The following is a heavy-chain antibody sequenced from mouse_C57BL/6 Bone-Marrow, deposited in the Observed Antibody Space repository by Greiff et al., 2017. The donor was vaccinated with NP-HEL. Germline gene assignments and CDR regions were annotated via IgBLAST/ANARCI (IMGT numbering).Heavy chain of an antibody. D-gene: IGHD2-2*01. Sequence: QVQLKESGAELVRPGTSVKVSCKASGYAFTNYLIEWVKQRPGQGLEWIGVINPGSGGTNYNEKFKGKATLTADKSSSTAYMQLSSLTSEDSAVYFCARSASTMVTTVWGQGTSVTVSS. CDR2: INPGSGGT. CDR3: ARSASTMVTTV. CDR1: GYAFTNYL. J-gene: IGHJ4*01. V-gene: IGHV1-54*01.